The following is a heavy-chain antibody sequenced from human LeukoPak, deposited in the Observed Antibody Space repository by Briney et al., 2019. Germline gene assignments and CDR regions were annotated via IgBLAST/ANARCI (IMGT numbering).Heavy chain of an antibody. J-gene: IGHJ1*01. D-gene: IGHD6-19*01. CDR2: ISGSGGGT. CDR3: AKGEQWLVLYFQH. Sequence: GGSLRLSCAASGFTFSSYWMSWVRQAPGKGLEWVAAISGSGGGTDYADSVKGRFTISRDSSKNTLYLQMNSLRAEDTAVYYCAKGEQWLVLYFQHWGQGTLVTVSS. V-gene: IGHV3-23*01. CDR1: GFTFSSYW.